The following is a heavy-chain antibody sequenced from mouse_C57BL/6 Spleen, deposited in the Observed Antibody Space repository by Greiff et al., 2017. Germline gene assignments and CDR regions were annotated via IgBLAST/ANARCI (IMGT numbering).Heavy chain of an antibody. Sequence: QVQLKQSGAELVKPGASVKISCKASGYAFSSYWMNWVKQRPGKGLEWIGQIYPGDGDTNYNGKFKGKATLTADKSSSTAYMQLSSLTSEDSAVYFCARSGYGSGYFDVWGTGTTVTVSS. V-gene: IGHV1-80*01. D-gene: IGHD1-1*01. CDR1: GYAFSSYW. J-gene: IGHJ1*03. CDR2: IYPGDGDT. CDR3: ARSGYGSGYFDV.